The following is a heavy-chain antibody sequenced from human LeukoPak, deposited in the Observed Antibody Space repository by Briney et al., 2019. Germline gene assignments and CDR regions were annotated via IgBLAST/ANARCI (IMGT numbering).Heavy chain of an antibody. CDR2: IYYSGST. V-gene: IGHV4-59*11. CDR3: ARDVSSQGFDP. CDR1: GGSISSHY. Sequence: SETLSLTCTVSGGSISSHYWSWIRQPPGKGLEWIGYIYYSGSTNHNPSLKSRVTISVDTSKNQFSLKLSSVTAADTAVYYCARDVSSQGFDPWGQGTLVTVSS. J-gene: IGHJ5*02.